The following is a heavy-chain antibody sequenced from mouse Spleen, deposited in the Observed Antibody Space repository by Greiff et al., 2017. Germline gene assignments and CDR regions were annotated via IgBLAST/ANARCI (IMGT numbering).Heavy chain of an antibody. V-gene: IGHV1-76*01. CDR2: IYPGSGNT. J-gene: IGHJ2*01. Sequence: VKLVESGAELVRPGASVKLSCKASGYTFTDYYINWVKQRPGQGLEWIARIYPGSGNTYYNEKFKGKATLTAEKSSSTAYMQLSSLTSEDSAVYFCARSGIYYSDYWGQGTTLTVSS. CDR3: ARSGIYYSDY. CDR1: GYTFTDYY. D-gene: IGHD1-1*01.